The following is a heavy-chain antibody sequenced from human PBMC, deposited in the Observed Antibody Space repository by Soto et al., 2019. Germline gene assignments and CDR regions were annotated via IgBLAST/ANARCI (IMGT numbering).Heavy chain of an antibody. CDR3: ARGGYSHYYYGMDV. D-gene: IGHD1-26*01. CDR1: GFTFSSYG. J-gene: IGHJ6*02. CDR2: IWYDGSNK. V-gene: IGHV3-33*01. Sequence: QVQLVESGGGVVQPGRSLRLSCAASGFTFSSYGMHWVRQAPGKGLEWVAVIWYDGSNKYYADSVKGRFTISRDNSKNTLYLQMNSLRAEDTAVYYCARGGYSHYYYGMDVWGQGTTVTVSS.